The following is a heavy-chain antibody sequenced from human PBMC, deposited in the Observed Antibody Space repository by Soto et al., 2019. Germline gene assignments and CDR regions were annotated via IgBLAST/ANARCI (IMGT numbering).Heavy chain of an antibody. J-gene: IGHJ4*02. V-gene: IGHV4-4*07. CDR2: ISNNGNT. CDR3: GRESGETRDYESY. Sequence: PSETRSRTCTVSRGSISSYRSSWLRQPAWKGLGWIRRISNNGNTQYNPSLKSRVTVSVDTSRDQFFLNLHSVTAADSAVYFCGRESGETRDYESYWGQGTPVTVSS. CDR1: RGSISSYR. D-gene: IGHD4-17*01.